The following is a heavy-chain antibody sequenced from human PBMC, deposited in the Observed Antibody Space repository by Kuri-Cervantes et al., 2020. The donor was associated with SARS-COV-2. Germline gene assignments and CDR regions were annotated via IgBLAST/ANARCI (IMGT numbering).Heavy chain of an antibody. CDR3: ARDPPPDSSGWYSAFDI. V-gene: IGHV4-61*02. CDR2: IYTSGST. D-gene: IGHD6-19*01. Sequence: SETLSLTCTVSGGSISSGSYYWSWIRQPAGKGLEWIGRIYTSGSTNYNPSLKSRVTISVGTSKNQFSLKLSSVTAADTAVYYCARDPPPDSSGWYSAFDIWGQGTMVTVSS. J-gene: IGHJ3*02. CDR1: GGSISSGSYY.